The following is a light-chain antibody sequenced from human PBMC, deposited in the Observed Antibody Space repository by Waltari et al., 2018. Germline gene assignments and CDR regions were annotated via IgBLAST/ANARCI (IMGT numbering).Light chain of an antibody. CDR2: EVS. V-gene: IGLV2-14*01. CDR3: CSFTSRSTWV. CDR1: SSDVGGYNY. Sequence: QSALTQPASVSGSPGQSITISCTGTSSDVGGYNYVSWYQQHPGKVPKPLIFEVSNRPSGVSNRFSGSKSGNTASLTISGLQAEDESDYYCCSFTSRSTWVFGGGTKLTVL. J-gene: IGLJ3*02.